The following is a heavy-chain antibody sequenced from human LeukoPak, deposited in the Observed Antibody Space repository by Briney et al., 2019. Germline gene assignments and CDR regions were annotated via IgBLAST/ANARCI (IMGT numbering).Heavy chain of an antibody. CDR3: ASLIYSSGWYYFDY. J-gene: IGHJ4*02. CDR1: GYTFTGYY. CDR2: INPNSGGT. D-gene: IGHD6-19*01. Sequence: ASVKVSCRASGYTFTGYYMHWVRQAPGQGLEWMGWINPNSGGTNYAQKFQGRVTMTTDTSTSTAYMELRSLRSDDTAVYYCASLIYSSGWYYFDYWGQGTLVTVSS. V-gene: IGHV1-2*02.